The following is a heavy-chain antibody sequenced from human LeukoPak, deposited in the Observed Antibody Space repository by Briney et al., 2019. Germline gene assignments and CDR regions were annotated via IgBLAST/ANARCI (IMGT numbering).Heavy chain of an antibody. CDR1: GYSFTSYW. CDR3: ASPIAAEINDY. CDR2: VDPSDSYT. D-gene: IGHD6-13*01. V-gene: IGHV5-10-1*01. J-gene: IGHJ4*02. Sequence: GESLRISCKGSGYSFTSYWISWVRQMPGKGLEWMGRVDPSDSYTNYSPSFQGHVTISADKSISTAYLQWSSPKASDTAMYYCASPIAAEINDYWGQGTLVTVSS.